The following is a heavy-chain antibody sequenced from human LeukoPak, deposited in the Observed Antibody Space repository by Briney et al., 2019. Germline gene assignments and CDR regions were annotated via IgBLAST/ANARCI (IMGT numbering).Heavy chain of an antibody. D-gene: IGHD1-14*01. Sequence: ASVKVSCKASGGTFSSYAISWVRQAPGQGLEWMGGIFPIFGTANYAQKFQGRVTITADESTSTAYMELSSLRSEDTAVYYCARTSSDPDPYFDYWGQGTLVTVSS. CDR1: GGTFSSYA. CDR3: ARTSSDPDPYFDY. CDR2: IFPIFGTA. J-gene: IGHJ4*02. V-gene: IGHV1-69*13.